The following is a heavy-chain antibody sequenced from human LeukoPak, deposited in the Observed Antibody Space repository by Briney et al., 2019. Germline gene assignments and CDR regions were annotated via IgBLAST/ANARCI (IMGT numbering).Heavy chain of an antibody. V-gene: IGHV1-69*05. CDR3: ASKYYYDGSGSFDY. D-gene: IGHD3-22*01. Sequence: GASVKVSCKASGGTFSSYAISWVRQAPGQGLEWMGRIIPIFGTANYAQKFQGRVTITTDESTSTAYMELSSLRSEDTAVYYCASKYYYDGSGSFDYWGQGTLVTVSS. J-gene: IGHJ4*02. CDR1: GGTFSSYA. CDR2: IIPIFGTA.